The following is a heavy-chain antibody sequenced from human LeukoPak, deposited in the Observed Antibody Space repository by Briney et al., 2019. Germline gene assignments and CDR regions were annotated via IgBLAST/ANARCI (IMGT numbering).Heavy chain of an antibody. J-gene: IGHJ4*02. Sequence: GGSLRLSCAASGFTVSSNYMSWVRQAPGKGLEWVSVIYSGGSTYYADSVKGRFTISRDNSKNTLYLQMNSQRAEDTAVYYCARGISGYYYGTDYWGQGTLVTVSS. CDR1: GFTVSSNY. D-gene: IGHD3-22*01. CDR2: IYSGGST. CDR3: ARGISGYYYGTDY. V-gene: IGHV3-66*02.